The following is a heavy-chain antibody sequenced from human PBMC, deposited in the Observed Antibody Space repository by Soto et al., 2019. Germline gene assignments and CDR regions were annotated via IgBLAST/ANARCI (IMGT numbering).Heavy chain of an antibody. Sequence: EVQLLESGGGLVQPGGSLRLSCTASGFSLSTYGVTWVRQAPGKGLEWVSGVSGGSGTTHYADSVKGRFTITTDNSEITAYLQMNSLRVEDTAAYYCAKRNGYGDHWGQGTLVTVS. CDR2: VSGGSGTT. CDR1: GFSLSTYG. D-gene: IGHD5-12*01. V-gene: IGHV3-23*01. CDR3: AKRNGYGDH. J-gene: IGHJ4*02.